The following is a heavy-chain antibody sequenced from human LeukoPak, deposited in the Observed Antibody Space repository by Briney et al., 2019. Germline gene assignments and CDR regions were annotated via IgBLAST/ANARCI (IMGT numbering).Heavy chain of an antibody. CDR3: ARGHGYCSSTSCYASATFDP. Sequence: PSQTLFLTCTVSGGSISSGGYYWSWIRQHPGKGLEWIGYIYYSGSTYYNPSLKSRVTISVDTSKNQFSLKLSSVTAADTAVYYCARGHGYCSSTSCYASATFDPWGQGTLVTVSS. J-gene: IGHJ5*02. CDR1: GGSISSGGYY. V-gene: IGHV4-31*03. D-gene: IGHD2-2*01. CDR2: IYYSGST.